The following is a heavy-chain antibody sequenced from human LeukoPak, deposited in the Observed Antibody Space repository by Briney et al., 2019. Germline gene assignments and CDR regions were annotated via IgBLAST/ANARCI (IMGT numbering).Heavy chain of an antibody. Sequence: GGSLRLSCAASGFTFSSYAMSWVRQAPGKGLEWVSAISGSGGSTYYADSVKGRFTISRDNSKNTLYLQMNSLRAEDTAVYYCATPPAGRRGYRDAFDIWGQGTMVTVSS. CDR2: ISGSGGST. D-gene: IGHD3-10*01. CDR1: GFTFSSYA. V-gene: IGHV3-23*01. J-gene: IGHJ3*02. CDR3: ATPPAGRRGYRDAFDI.